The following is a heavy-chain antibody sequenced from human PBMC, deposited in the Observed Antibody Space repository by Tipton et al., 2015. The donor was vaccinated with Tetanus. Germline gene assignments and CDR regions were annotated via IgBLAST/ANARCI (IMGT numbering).Heavy chain of an antibody. CDR3: AREPAATGTSLFDY. D-gene: IGHD6-13*01. CDR1: GGSISSNYW. Sequence: TLSLTCAVSGGSISSNYWWSWVRQSPGTGLEWIGEISHNGSTNYNPSLKSRGNISVDKSKNQFSLRLGSLTAADTAMYYCAREPAATGTSLFDYWGQGALVTVSS. V-gene: IGHV4-4*02. J-gene: IGHJ4*02. CDR2: ISHNGST.